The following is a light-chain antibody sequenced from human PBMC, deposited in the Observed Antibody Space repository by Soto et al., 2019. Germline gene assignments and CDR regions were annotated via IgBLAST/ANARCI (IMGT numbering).Light chain of an antibody. V-gene: IGLV2-14*01. CDR3: SSYTSSSTYV. Sequence: QSVLTQPASVSGSPGQSITISCTGTSSDVGGYKYVSWYQQHPGKAPKLMIYEVSNRPSGVSNRFSGSQSGNTASLTNSGLQAEDEADYFCSSYTSSSTYVFGTGTKVTVL. CDR1: SSDVGGYKY. J-gene: IGLJ1*01. CDR2: EVS.